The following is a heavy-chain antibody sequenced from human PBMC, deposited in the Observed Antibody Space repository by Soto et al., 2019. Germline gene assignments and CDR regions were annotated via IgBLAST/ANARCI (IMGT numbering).Heavy chain of an antibody. CDR2: IVVGSGNT. J-gene: IGHJ3*02. D-gene: IGHD3-9*01. V-gene: IGHV1-58*02. CDR1: GFTFTSSA. CDR3: AADREAGGPGFSYDAFDI. Sequence: ASVKVSCKASGFTFTSSAMQWVRQARGQRLEWIGWIVVGSGNTNYAQKFQERVTITRDMSTSTAYMELSSLRSEDTAVYYCAADREAGGPGFSYDAFDIWGQGTMVTVSS.